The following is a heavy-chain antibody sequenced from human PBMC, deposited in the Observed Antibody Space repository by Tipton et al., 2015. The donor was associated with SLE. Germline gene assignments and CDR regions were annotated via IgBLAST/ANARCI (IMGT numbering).Heavy chain of an antibody. CDR3: AGGTGAYFDH. V-gene: IGHV3-30*02. J-gene: IGHJ4*02. Sequence: GSLRLSCAASGFTYSGYAMHWVRQAPGKGLEWVAFIRADGSNKDYADSGKGRFTISRDNSKNTLYLQMNRLRVEDTAAYYCAGGTGAYFDHWGQGTLVTVSS. D-gene: IGHD3-16*01. CDR1: GFTYSGYA. CDR2: IRADGSNK.